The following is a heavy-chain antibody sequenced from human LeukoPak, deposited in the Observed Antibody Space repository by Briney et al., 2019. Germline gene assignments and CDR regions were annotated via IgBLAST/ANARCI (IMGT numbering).Heavy chain of an antibody. CDR3: AKVSTRRGFDWLLSFDY. V-gene: IGHV3-9*01. D-gene: IGHD3-9*01. Sequence: GRSLRLSCAASGFTFDDYAMHWVRQAPGKGLEWVSGISWNSGSIGYADSVKGRFTISRDNAKNSLYLQMNSLRAEDTALYYCAKVSTRRGFDWLLSFDYWGQGTLVTVSS. J-gene: IGHJ4*02. CDR1: GFTFDDYA. CDR2: ISWNSGSI.